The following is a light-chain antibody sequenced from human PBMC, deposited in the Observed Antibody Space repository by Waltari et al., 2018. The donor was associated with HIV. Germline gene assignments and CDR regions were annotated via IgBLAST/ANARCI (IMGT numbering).Light chain of an antibody. CDR3: HQYGSSFWT. CDR1: ETINSTY. V-gene: IGKV3-20*01. CDR2: GAS. J-gene: IGKJ1*01. Sequence: EIVLTQSPGTLSLSPGDRATLSCMTSETINSTYLSWYQQRGDQAPRLLIYGASSRAPGIPDRFSGSGSKTDFNLTINGLEPEDFATYYCHQYGSSFWTFGQGTKV.